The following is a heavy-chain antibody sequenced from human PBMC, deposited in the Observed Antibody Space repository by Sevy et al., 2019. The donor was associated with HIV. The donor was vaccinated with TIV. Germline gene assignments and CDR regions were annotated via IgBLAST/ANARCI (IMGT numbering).Heavy chain of an antibody. V-gene: IGHV3-23*01. CDR2: ISAGGTST. Sequence: GGSLRLSCAASGFAFSNYAMTWVRQAPGKGLEWVSVISAGGTSTYYADSVKGRFTISRDNSKNTLFLQMNSLRAEDTAVYYCAKVDEYTYGPPLWGQGTMVTVSS. J-gene: IGHJ3*01. D-gene: IGHD5-18*01. CDR1: GFAFSNYA. CDR3: AKVDEYTYGPPL.